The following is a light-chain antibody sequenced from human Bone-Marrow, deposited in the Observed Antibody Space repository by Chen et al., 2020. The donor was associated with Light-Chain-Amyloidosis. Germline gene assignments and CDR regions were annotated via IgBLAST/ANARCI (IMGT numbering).Light chain of an antibody. Sequence: QSALTQPPSVSGFPGQSLPIPAPGTNNDVGGHAFVSWYQRHPGKAPKFLIYEDTERASGVSNRFSGSKSGNTASLTIAGLQAEDEADYYCSSFAAGSTWVFGGGTSLTVL. CDR2: EDT. V-gene: IGLV2-23*01. J-gene: IGLJ3*02. CDR3: SSFAAGSTWV. CDR1: NNDVGGHAF.